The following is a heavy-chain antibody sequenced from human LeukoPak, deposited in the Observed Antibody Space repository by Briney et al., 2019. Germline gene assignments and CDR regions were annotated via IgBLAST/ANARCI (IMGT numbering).Heavy chain of an antibody. CDR2: ISSSSYI. J-gene: IGHJ3*02. D-gene: IGHD1/OR15-1a*01. Sequence: PGGSLRLSCAASGFTFSSYSMNWVRQAPGKGLEWVSSISSSSYIYYADSVKGRFTISRDNAKNSLYLQTNSLRAEDTAVYYCARPYNWNNLDAFNIWGQGTMVTVSS. V-gene: IGHV3-21*01. CDR1: GFTFSSYS. CDR3: ARPYNWNNLDAFNI.